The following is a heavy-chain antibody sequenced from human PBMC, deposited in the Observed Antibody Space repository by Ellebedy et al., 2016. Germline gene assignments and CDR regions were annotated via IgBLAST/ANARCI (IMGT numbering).Heavy chain of an antibody. D-gene: IGHD1-26*01. CDR1: GYTLTELS. J-gene: IGHJ6*02. CDR2: FDPEDGET. CDR3: ATGGIVGATTGYYYGMDV. V-gene: IGHV1-24*01. Sequence: ASVKVSXXVSGYTLTELSMHWVRQAPGKGLEWMGGFDPEDGETIYAQKFQGRVTMTEDTSTDTAYMELSSLRSEDTAVYYCATGGIVGATTGYYYGMDVWGQGTTVTVSS.